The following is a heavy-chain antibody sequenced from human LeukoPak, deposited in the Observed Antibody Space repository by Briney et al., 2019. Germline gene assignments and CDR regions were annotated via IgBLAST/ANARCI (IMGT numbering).Heavy chain of an antibody. CDR2: IYYSGST. Sequence: PGGSLRLSCAASGFTVSSNYMSWVRQPPGKGLEWIGSIYYSGSTYYNPSLKSRVTISVDTSKNQFSLKLSSVTAADTAVYYCARGGYSYGSNIWGQGTMVTVSS. V-gene: IGHV4-39*07. CDR3: ARGGYSYGSNI. CDR1: GFTVSSNY. D-gene: IGHD5-18*01. J-gene: IGHJ3*02.